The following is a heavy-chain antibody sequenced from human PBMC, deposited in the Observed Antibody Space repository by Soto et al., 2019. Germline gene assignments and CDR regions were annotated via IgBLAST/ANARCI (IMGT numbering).Heavy chain of an antibody. V-gene: IGHV1-3*01. CDR1: GYTFTSYA. J-gene: IGHJ6*02. CDR3: ARGTMVRGVMHYYYGVDV. CDR2: INAGNGNT. D-gene: IGHD3-10*01. Sequence: GASVKVSCKASGYTFTSYAMHWVRQAPGQRLEWMGWINAGNGNTKYSQKFQGRVTITRDTSASTAYMELSSLRSEDTAVYYCARGTMVRGVMHYYYGVDVWGQGTTVTV.